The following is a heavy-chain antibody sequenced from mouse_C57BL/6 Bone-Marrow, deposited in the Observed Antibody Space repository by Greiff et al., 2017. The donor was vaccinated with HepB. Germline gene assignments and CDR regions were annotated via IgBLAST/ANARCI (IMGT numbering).Heavy chain of an antibody. CDR2: ISNGGGST. J-gene: IGHJ4*01. CDR1: GFTFSDYY. V-gene: IGHV5-12*01. CDR3: ARRFITTVVATDYAMDY. Sequence: EVKLVESGEGLVKPGGSLKLSCAASGFTFSDYYMYWVRQTPEKRLEWVAYISNGGGSTYYPDTVKGRFTISRDNAKNTLYLQMSRLKSEDTAMYYCARRFITTVVATDYAMDYWGQGTSVTVSS. D-gene: IGHD1-1*01.